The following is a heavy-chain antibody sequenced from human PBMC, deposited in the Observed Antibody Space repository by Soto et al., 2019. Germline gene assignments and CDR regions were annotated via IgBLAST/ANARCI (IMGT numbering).Heavy chain of an antibody. CDR1: GYTFTSYG. CDR2: ISAYNGNT. D-gene: IGHD3-10*01. J-gene: IGHJ4*02. Sequence: QVQLVQSGAEVKKPGASVKVSCKASGYTFTSYGISWVRQAPGQGLEWMGWISAYNGNTNYAQKLQGRVTMTTDTSTSTAYMELRSLRSDDTAVYYCARRFEGFGELFMGYFDYWGQGTLVTVSS. V-gene: IGHV1-18*01. CDR3: ARRFEGFGELFMGYFDY.